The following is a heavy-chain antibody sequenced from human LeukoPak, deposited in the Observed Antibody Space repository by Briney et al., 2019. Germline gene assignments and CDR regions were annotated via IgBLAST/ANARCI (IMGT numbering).Heavy chain of an antibody. V-gene: IGHV3-49*04. CDR2: IRSKAYGGTT. CDR3: TRVSRRSYFDSSGYCFDY. Sequence: GGSLRLSCTASGFTFGDYAMSWVRQAPGKGLEWVGFIRSKAYGGTTEYAASVKGRFTISRDDSKSIAYLQMNSLKTEDTAVYYCTRVSRRSYFDSSGYCFDYWGQGTLVTVSS. CDR1: GFTFGDYA. D-gene: IGHD3-22*01. J-gene: IGHJ4*02.